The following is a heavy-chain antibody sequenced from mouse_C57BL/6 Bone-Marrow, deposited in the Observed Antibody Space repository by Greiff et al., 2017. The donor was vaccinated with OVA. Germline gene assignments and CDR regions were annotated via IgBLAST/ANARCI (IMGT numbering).Heavy chain of an antibody. D-gene: IGHD3-3*01. CDR2: IHPNSGST. J-gene: IGHJ2*01. Sequence: QVHVKQPGAELVKPGASVKLSCKASGYTFTSYWMHWVKQRPGQGLEWIGMIHPNSGSTNYNEKFKSKATLTVDKSSSTAYMQLSSLTSEDSAVYYCARGAGYYFDYWGQGTTLTVSS. V-gene: IGHV1-64*01. CDR3: ARGAGYYFDY. CDR1: GYTFTSYW.